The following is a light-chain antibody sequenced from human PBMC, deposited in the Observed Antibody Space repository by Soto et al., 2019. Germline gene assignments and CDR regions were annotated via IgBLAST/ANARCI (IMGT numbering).Light chain of an antibody. CDR2: IND. Sequence: QSVLTQPPSASGTPGQSVTISCFGSSSNIGSNTVSWYQQLPGTAPKLLIYINDQRPSGVPARFSGSTSGTSASLAISGLQSDDEAHYYCATWDDSLNAAVFGGGTQLTVL. CDR3: ATWDDSLNAAV. J-gene: IGLJ7*01. CDR1: SSNIGSNT. V-gene: IGLV1-44*01.